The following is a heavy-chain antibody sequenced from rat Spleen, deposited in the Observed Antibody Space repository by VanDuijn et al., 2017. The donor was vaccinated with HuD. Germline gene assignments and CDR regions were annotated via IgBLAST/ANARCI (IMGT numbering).Heavy chain of an antibody. V-gene: IGHV5-31*01. D-gene: IGHD1-1*01. J-gene: IGHJ2*01. CDR3: TRDRHYYSGEGYFDY. Sequence: EVQLVESGGGLVQPGRSLKLSCIASGFTFNHYWMTWIRQAPGKGLEWVTSITNTGTNTYYPDSVRGRFTISRDNAKSTLYLQMNSLRSEDTATYYCTRDRHYYSGEGYFDYGGQGVMVTVSS. CDR1: GFTFNHYW. CDR2: ITNTGTNT.